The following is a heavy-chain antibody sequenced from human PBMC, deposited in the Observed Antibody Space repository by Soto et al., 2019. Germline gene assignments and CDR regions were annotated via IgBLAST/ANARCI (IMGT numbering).Heavy chain of an antibody. D-gene: IGHD2-15*01. Sequence: GASVKVSCKASGGTFSSYAISWVRQAPGQGLEWMGGIIPIFGTANYAQKFQGRVTITADESTSTAYMELSSLRSEDTAVYYCARAFVVVVVADWVGGMDVWGQGTTVTVSS. V-gene: IGHV1-69*13. J-gene: IGHJ6*02. CDR2: IIPIFGTA. CDR1: GGTFSSYA. CDR3: ARAFVVVVVADWVGGMDV.